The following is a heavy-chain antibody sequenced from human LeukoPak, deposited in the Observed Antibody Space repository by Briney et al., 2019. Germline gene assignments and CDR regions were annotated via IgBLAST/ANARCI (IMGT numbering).Heavy chain of an antibody. CDR2: INAGNGNT. D-gene: IGHD5-18*01. CDR3: ARERGYSYGINWFDP. J-gene: IGHJ5*02. Sequence: ASVKVSCKASGYTFTSYAMHWVRQAPGQRLEWMGWINAGNGNTKYSQKFQGRVTITRDTSASTAYMELSSLRSEDTAVYYCARERGYSYGINWFDPWGQGTLVTVSS. V-gene: IGHV1-3*01. CDR1: GYTFTSYA.